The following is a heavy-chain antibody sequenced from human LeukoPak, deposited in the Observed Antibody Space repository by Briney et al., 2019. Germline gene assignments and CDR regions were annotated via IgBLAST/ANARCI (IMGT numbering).Heavy chain of an antibody. CDR3: ARDGPSTDDY. D-gene: IGHD2-2*01. CDR2: ISGNNDNP. J-gene: IGHJ4*02. Sequence: GASVRVSFKTSGYTFINFGISWVRQAPGQGLEWMGWISGNNDNPNYGQKFRGRFTVTTDSSTSTAYMELRNLRSDDSAVYYCARDGPSTDDYWGQGTLVTVSS. CDR1: GYTFINFG. V-gene: IGHV1-18*01.